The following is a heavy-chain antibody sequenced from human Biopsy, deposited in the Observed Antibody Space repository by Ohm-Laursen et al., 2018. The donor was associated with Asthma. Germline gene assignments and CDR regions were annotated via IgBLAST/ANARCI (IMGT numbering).Heavy chain of an antibody. CDR2: ISPNSGDT. V-gene: IGHV1-2*06. J-gene: IGHJ5*02. D-gene: IGHD7-27*01. CDR1: GYTFAGYN. Sequence: ASVKVSCKASGYTFAGYNMYWVRQAPGQGLEWMGRISPNSGDTDFAQKFQGRATLTRDTSISTAYMDLSALTSDDTAVYYCARGQKSPGDRWFDPWGQGTLVTVSS. CDR3: ARGQKSPGDRWFDP.